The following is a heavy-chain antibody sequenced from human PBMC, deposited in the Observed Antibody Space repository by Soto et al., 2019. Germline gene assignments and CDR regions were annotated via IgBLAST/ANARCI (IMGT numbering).Heavy chain of an antibody. CDR3: ARDFCDSCDEPRNWFAL. V-gene: IGHV4-39*01. CDR1: GDSISNSRFY. J-gene: IGHJ2*01. Sequence: SETLSLTCSVSGDSISNSRFYWAWIRQPPGEGLEWIGSTYHTGNAYYNPSLKSRVTIFVDTSKNQFSRKLTSVTAADTALYYCARDFCDSCDEPRNWFALRGRGTLVPVSS. CDR2: TYHTGNA. D-gene: IGHD3-3*01.